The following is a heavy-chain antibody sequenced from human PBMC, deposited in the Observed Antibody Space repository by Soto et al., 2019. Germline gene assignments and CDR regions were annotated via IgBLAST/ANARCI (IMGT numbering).Heavy chain of an antibody. D-gene: IGHD3-10*01. CDR2: IYWDDDK. CDR3: AHRRITMVRGVILFDY. Sequence: QITLKESGPTLAKPTQTLTLTCTFSGFSLSTSGVSVGWIRQPPGKALEWLALIYWDDDKRYSPSLKSRLTITKDTSKNQVVLTMTNMDPVDTATYYCAHRRITMVRGVILFDYWGQGTLVTVSS. V-gene: IGHV2-5*02. CDR1: GFSLSTSGVS. J-gene: IGHJ4*02.